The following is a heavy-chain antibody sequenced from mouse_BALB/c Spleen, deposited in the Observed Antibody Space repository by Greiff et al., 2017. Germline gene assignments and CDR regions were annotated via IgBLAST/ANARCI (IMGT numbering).Heavy chain of an antibody. V-gene: IGHV1-9*01. CDR3: ARAYYGNYGWFAY. Sequence: VQLQQSGAELMKPGASVKISCKATGYTFSSYWIEWVKQRPGHGLEWIGEILPGSGSTNYNEKFKGKATFTADTSSNTAYMQLSSLTSEDSAVYYCARAYYGNYGWFAYWGQGTLVTVSA. J-gene: IGHJ3*01. CDR2: ILPGSGST. D-gene: IGHD2-10*01. CDR1: GYTFSSYW.